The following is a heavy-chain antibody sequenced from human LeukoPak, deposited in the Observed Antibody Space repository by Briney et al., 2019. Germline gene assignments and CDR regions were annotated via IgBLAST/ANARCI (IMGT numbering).Heavy chain of an antibody. J-gene: IGHJ4*02. Sequence: GGSLRLSCAASGFTFSSFPMSWVRQAPGKGLEWVSYISSSSSTIYYADSVKGRFTISRDNAKNSLYLQMNSLRAEDTAVYYCASLKGSGHRDYWGQGTLVTVSS. CDR2: ISSSSSTI. CDR3: ASLKGSGHRDY. CDR1: GFTFSSFP. D-gene: IGHD5-12*01. V-gene: IGHV3-48*01.